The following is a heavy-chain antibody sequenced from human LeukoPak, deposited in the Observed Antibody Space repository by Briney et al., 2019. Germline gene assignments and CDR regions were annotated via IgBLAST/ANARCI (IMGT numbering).Heavy chain of an antibody. J-gene: IGHJ2*01. CDR3: ARDGYSSSASWWYFDL. V-gene: IGHV4-31*03. CDR1: GGSISSGGYY. Sequence: PSETLSLTCTVSGGSISSGGYYWSWIRQHPEKGLEWIGYIYYSGSTYYNPSLKSRVTISVDTSKNQFSLKLSSVTAADTAVYYCARDGYSSSASWWYFDLWGRGTLVTVSS. CDR2: IYYSGST. D-gene: IGHD6-6*01.